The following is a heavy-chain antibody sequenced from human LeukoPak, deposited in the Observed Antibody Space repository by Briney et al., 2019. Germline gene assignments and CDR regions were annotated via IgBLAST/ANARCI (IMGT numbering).Heavy chain of an antibody. V-gene: IGHV3-21*01. D-gene: IGHD3-10*01. Sequence: GGSLRLSCAASGFTFSSYSMNWVRQAPGKGLEWVSSISSSSSYIYYADSVKGRFTISRDNAKNSLYRQMNSLRAEDTAVYYCARDFSWASDFDYWGQGTLVTVSS. CDR3: ARDFSWASDFDY. CDR2: ISSSSSYI. J-gene: IGHJ4*02. CDR1: GFTFSSYS.